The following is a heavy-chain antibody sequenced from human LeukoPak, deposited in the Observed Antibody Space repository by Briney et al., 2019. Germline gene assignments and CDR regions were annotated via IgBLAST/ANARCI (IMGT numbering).Heavy chain of an antibody. CDR2: INPKSGDT. V-gene: IGHV1-2*02. J-gene: IGHJ4*02. Sequence: ASVKVSCKASGYTFTDYYMHWVRQAPGQGLEWMGWINPKSGDTRYAQKFQGRVTMTRDTSITTAYMDLSSLRSDDAAVYYCAREWDYYAFWGQGTLVTVSS. CDR3: AREWDYYAF. CDR1: GYTFTDYY.